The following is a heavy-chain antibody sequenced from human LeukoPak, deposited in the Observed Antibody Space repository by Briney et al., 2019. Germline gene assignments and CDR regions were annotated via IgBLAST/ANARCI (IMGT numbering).Heavy chain of an antibody. J-gene: IGHJ4*02. CDR1: GFTVSSNY. Sequence: GGSLRLSCAASGFTVSSNYMTWVRQAPGKGLEWVSVIYSSGSTYYAASVKGRFTFSRDISKNTLYLQMNSLRAEDTAVYYCARRSPNNWGIDYWGQGTLVTVSS. CDR2: IYSSGST. V-gene: IGHV3-66*04. D-gene: IGHD7-27*01. CDR3: ARRSPNNWGIDY.